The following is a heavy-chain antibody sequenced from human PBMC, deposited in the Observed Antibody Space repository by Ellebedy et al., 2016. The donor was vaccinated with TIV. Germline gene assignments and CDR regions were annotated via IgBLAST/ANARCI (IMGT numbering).Heavy chain of an antibody. V-gene: IGHV3-30-3*01. CDR2: ISYDGSNK. J-gene: IGHJ3*02. Sequence: GGSLRLSXAASGFTFSSYAMHWVRQAPGKGLEWVAVISYDGSNKYYADSVKGRFTISRDNSKNTLYLQMNSLRAEDTAVYYCARVLCSSTSCHGGDAFDIWGQGTMVTVSS. CDR1: GFTFSSYA. CDR3: ARVLCSSTSCHGGDAFDI. D-gene: IGHD2-2*01.